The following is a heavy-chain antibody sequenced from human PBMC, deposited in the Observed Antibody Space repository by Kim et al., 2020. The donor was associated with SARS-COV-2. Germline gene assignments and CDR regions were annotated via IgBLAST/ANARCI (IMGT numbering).Heavy chain of an antibody. V-gene: IGHV1-69*01. CDR3: ARVRKGIVAAAGTYYFDY. J-gene: IGHJ4*02. Sequence: PGRVTITADHSTSTAYMELSSLRSEDTAVYYCARVRKGIVAAAGTYYFDYWGQGTLVTVSS. D-gene: IGHD6-13*01.